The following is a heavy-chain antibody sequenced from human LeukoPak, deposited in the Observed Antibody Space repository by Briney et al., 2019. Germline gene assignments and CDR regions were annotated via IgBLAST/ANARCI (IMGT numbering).Heavy chain of an antibody. D-gene: IGHD5-12*01. J-gene: IGHJ4*02. CDR1: GGTFSRYA. CDR2: IIPILGIA. Sequence: EASVKVSCKASGGTFSRYAFSWVRQAPGQGLEWMGRIIPILGIANYAQKFQGRVTITADKSTSTAYMELSSLRSEDTAVYYCARVSSGGRYSGYDGDYWGQGTLVPVSS. V-gene: IGHV1-69*04. CDR3: ARVSSGGRYSGYDGDY.